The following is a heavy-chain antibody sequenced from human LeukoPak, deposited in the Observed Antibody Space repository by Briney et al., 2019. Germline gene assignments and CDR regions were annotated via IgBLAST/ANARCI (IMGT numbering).Heavy chain of an antibody. CDR2: ISAYNGNT. J-gene: IGHJ4*02. CDR1: GYTFTNYS. V-gene: IGHV1-18*01. CDR3: ARDGPGIVGAQLDFFDY. D-gene: IGHD1-26*01. Sequence: ASVKVSCKASGYTFTNYSVSWVRQAPGQGLEWMGWISAYNGNTNYAQKLRGRITMTTDTSTTTAYMELWSLTSDATAVYYCARDGPGIVGAQLDFFDYWGQGTLVTVSS.